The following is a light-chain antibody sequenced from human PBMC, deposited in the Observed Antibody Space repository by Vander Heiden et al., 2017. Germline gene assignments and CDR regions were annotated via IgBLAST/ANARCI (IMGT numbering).Light chain of an antibody. Sequence: SYELTQPPSVSVSPGQTASITCAGDKLGDKYPCWYQQKPVQSPVLVIYEDNKRPSGIPERFSGSNSGNTATLTISGTQAMDEADYYCQAWDSSTLVFGGGTKLTVL. CDR1: KLGDKY. V-gene: IGLV3-1*01. J-gene: IGLJ2*01. CDR2: EDN. CDR3: QAWDSSTLV.